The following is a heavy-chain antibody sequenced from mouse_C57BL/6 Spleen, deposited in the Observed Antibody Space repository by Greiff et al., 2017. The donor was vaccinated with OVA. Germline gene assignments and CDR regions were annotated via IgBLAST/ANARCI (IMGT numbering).Heavy chain of an antibody. V-gene: IGHV2-2*01. Sequence: VQLKESGPGLVQPSQSLSITCTVSGFSLTSYGVHWVRQSPGKGLEWLGVIWSGGSTDYNAAFISRLSISKDNSKSQVFFKMNSLQADDTAIYYCARWGMGLRRNWYFDVWGTGTTVTVSS. D-gene: IGHD2-4*01. CDR1: GFSLTSYG. CDR3: ARWGMGLRRNWYFDV. CDR2: IWSGGST. J-gene: IGHJ1*03.